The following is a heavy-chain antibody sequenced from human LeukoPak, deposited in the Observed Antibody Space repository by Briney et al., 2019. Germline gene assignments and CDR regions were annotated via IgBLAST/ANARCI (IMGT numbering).Heavy chain of an antibody. V-gene: IGHV3-21*01. D-gene: IGHD1/OR15-1a*01. J-gene: IGHJ6*04. CDR1: GFTFSSYS. CDR2: ISSSSSYI. CDR3: ARDPNNPIYYYYYGMDV. Sequence: PGGSLRLSCAAPGFTFSSYSMNWVRQAPGKGLEWVSSISSSSSYIYYADSVKGRFTISRDNAKNSLYLQMNSLRAEDTAVYYCARDPNNPIYYYYYGMDVWGKGTTVTVSS.